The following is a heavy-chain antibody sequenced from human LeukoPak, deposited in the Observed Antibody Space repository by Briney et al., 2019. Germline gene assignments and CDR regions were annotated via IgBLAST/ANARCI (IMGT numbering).Heavy chain of an antibody. CDR2: IYTSGTT. J-gene: IGHJ3*02. CDR1: GGSISSYY. CDR3: ARDLDTMVRGVMGTDAFDI. Sequence: SETLSLTCTVSGGSISSYYRSWIRQPAGKGLEWSWRIYTSGTTNYNPSLKSRVTMSVDTSKNQLSLKLSPLTAADTAVYYCARDLDTMVRGVMGTDAFDIWGQGTMVTVSS. D-gene: IGHD3-10*01. V-gene: IGHV4-4*07.